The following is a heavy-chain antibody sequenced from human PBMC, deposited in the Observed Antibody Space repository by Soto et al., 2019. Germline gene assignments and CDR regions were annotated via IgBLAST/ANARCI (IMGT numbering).Heavy chain of an antibody. CDR2: VNPRDATT. D-gene: IGHD3-9*01. Sequence: ASVKVSCKASGDTFASYYMHWVRQAPGQGLEWMGIVNPRDATTSYPQKFQGRVTMTRDTSTSTVYMELSLRSEDTAVYYCARVSPFLTGPDYWGQGTLVTVSS. CDR3: ARVSPFLTGPDY. V-gene: IGHV1-46*03. J-gene: IGHJ4*02. CDR1: GDTFASYY.